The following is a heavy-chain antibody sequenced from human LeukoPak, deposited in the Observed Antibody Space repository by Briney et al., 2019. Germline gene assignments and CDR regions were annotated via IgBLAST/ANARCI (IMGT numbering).Heavy chain of an antibody. CDR2: INHSGST. Sequence: ASETLSLTCAVYGGSFSGYYWSWIRQPPGKGLEWIGEINHSGSTNYNPSLKSRVTISVDTSKNQFSLKLSSVTAADTAVYYCARGTAKGGVDYWGQGTLVTVSS. CDR1: GGSFSGYY. J-gene: IGHJ4*02. V-gene: IGHV4-34*01. CDR3: ARGTAKGGVDY. D-gene: IGHD5-18*01.